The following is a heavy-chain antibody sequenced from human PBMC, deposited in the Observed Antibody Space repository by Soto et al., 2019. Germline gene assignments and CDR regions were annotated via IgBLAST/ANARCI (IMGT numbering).Heavy chain of an antibody. Sequence: VKVSCKVSGYTLTELSMHWVRQAPGKGLEWMGGFDPEDGETIYAQKFQGRVTMTEDTSTDTAYMELSSLRSEDTAVYYCATAPGRNWNYVLDYWGQGTLVTVSS. J-gene: IGHJ4*02. CDR2: FDPEDGET. CDR1: GYTLTELS. V-gene: IGHV1-24*01. CDR3: ATAPGRNWNYVLDY. D-gene: IGHD1-7*01.